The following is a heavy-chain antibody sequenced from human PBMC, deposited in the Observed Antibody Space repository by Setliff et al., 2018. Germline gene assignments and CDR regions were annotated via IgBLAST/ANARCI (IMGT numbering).Heavy chain of an antibody. CDR3: ARLVRYCTRTACQKLAGDES. D-gene: IGHD2-8*01. Sequence: EASVKVSCKASGYPFTSYYMYWLRQAPGQGPEWLGIINIGGGSASYAQKFQDRVTMTRDTSTSTVYLEVTSLTSEDTAVYYCARLVRYCTRTACQKLAGDESWGQGTLVTVSS. V-gene: IGHV1-46*01. CDR1: GYPFTSYY. CDR2: INIGGGSA. J-gene: IGHJ5*01.